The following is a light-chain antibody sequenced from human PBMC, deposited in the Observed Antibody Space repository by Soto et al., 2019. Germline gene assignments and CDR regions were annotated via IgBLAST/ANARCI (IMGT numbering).Light chain of an antibody. J-gene: IGKJ1*01. CDR2: KAS. CDR3: QQYNSYRWT. CDR1: QSFSSW. V-gene: IGKV1-5*03. Sequence: DIRLSQSPATVSASKGDRVTITCRASQSFSSWLAWYQHKPGKAPKLLIYKASSLETGVPSRFSGSGSGTEFTLTISSLQPDDFATYYCQQYNSYRWTFCQGTKAAIK.